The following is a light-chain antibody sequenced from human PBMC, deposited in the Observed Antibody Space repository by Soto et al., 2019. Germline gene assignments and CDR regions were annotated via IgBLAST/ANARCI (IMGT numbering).Light chain of an antibody. J-gene: IGLJ1*01. V-gene: IGLV1-51*01. CDR2: DNN. CDR1: SSNIGNNY. Sequence: QSVLTQPPSVSAAPGQTVTISCSGSSSNIGNNYVSWYQQLPGTAPKLLIYDNNKRPSGIPDRFSGSKSGTSATLGITGLQTGDEADYYCGTWDSSLSAGPYVFGTGTKVTV. CDR3: GTWDSSLSAGPYV.